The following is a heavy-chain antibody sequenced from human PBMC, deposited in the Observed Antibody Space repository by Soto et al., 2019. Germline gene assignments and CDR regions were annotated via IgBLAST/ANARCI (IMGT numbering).Heavy chain of an antibody. V-gene: IGHV1-69*13. CDR2: IIPIFGIA. CDR3: AREDRDRETGLVPAAIGGMDV. D-gene: IGHD2-2*01. CDR1: GGTFSRYS. J-gene: IGHJ6*02. Sequence: SVKVSCKASGGTFSRYSITWVRQAPGHGLEWIGRIIPIFGIASYAQKFQGRVTITADESTSTAYMELSSLRSDDTAVYYCAREDRDRETGLVPAAIGGMDVWGQGTTVTVSS.